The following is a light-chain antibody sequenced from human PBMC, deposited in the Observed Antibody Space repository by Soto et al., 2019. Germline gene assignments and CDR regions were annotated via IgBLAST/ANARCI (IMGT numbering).Light chain of an antibody. CDR1: SGDVGNYNL. CDR3: QSYDGGLSGYV. V-gene: IGLV2-23*01. CDR2: EDD. J-gene: IGLJ1*01. Sequence: QSALTQPASVSGSPGQSITISCSGVSGDVGNYNLVSWYQQYPGKAPALLIYEDDKRPSGVSNRFSGSKSDSTASLTISGLQAEDEADYYCQSYDGGLSGYVFGTGTKLTVL.